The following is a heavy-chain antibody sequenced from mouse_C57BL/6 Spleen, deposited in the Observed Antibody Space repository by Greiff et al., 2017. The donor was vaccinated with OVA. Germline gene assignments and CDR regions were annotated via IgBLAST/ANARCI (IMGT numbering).Heavy chain of an antibody. CDR1: GYTFTEYT. CDR2: FYPGSGSI. Sequence: VQLQQSGAELVKPGASVKLSCKASGYTFTEYTIHWVKQRPGQGLEWIGWFYPGSGSIKYNEKFKDKATLTADKYSSTVYMELSRLTSEDSAVYFCAGHEGGNYLFAYWGQGTLVTVSA. D-gene: IGHD2-1*01. J-gene: IGHJ3*01. CDR3: AGHEGGNYLFAY. V-gene: IGHV1-62-2*01.